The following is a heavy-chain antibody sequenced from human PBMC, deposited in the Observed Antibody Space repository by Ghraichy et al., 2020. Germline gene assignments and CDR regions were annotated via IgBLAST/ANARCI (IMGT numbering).Heavy chain of an antibody. J-gene: IGHJ5*01. CDR1: GGSIRSSGYS. V-gene: IGHV4-39*01. CDR3: ARHLQLATTTYNWFDS. Sequence: LETLSLTCTFSGGSIRSSGYSWGWIRQPPGKGPEWIGTIFHGGSTYYNPSLKSRVTMSVDTSKTQFSLKLSSVTAADTAVYYCARHLQLATTTYNWFDSWGQGTLVTVSS. D-gene: IGHD5-24*01. CDR2: IFHGGST.